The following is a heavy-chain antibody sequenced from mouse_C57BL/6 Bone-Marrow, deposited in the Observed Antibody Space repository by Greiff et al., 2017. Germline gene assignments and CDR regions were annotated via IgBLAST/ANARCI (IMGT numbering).Heavy chain of an antibody. CDR3: ARGAYSFFYAMDY. D-gene: IGHD2-12*01. CDR2: IYPRSGNS. Sequence: QVQLQQSGAELARPGASVKLSCKASGYTFTSYGISWVKQRTGQGLEWIGEIYPRSGNSYYNEKFKGKATLTADKSSSTAYMELRSLTSEDSAVYFCARGAYSFFYAMDYWGQGTSVTVSS. CDR1: GYTFTSYG. V-gene: IGHV1-81*01. J-gene: IGHJ4*01.